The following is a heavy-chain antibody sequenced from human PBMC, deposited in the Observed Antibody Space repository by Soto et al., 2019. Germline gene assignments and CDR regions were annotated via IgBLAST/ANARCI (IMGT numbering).Heavy chain of an antibody. V-gene: IGHV3-30*18. J-gene: IGHJ4*02. Sequence: QVQLVESGGGVVQPGTSLRLSCAASGFTFSNYGMHWVRQAPGKGLDCVASISSDGNNKYYADSVKGRFTISRDNSKNTLNLEMNSLRVEDTAVYYCAKVVELQLVRCGLDCWGQGTLVTVSS. CDR1: GFTFSNYG. CDR2: ISSDGNNK. CDR3: AKVVELQLVRCGLDC. D-gene: IGHD6-13*01.